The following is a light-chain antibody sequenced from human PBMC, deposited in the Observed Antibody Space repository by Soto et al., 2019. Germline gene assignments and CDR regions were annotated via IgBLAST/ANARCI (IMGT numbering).Light chain of an antibody. CDR1: LTVGGMY. CDR2: GAS. Sequence: EVVLTQSAATLSLSLGERATLACRASLTVGGMYLAWFQQKPVQTPRLLICGASTRAAGVPDRFSGSGSGTAFLHPITSIEPEDCPQYDCLQDVSSPCTFGRGNKV. V-gene: IGKV3-20*01. CDR3: LQDVSSPCT. J-gene: IGKJ4*01.